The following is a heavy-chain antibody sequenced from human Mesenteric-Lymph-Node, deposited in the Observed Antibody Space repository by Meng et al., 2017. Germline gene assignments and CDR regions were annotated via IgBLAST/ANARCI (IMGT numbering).Heavy chain of an antibody. J-gene: IGHJ4*02. V-gene: IGHV3-48*03. CDR2: INYSGDNI. CDR1: GFTFSNSE. D-gene: IGHD7-27*01. CDR3: ARGRRNWASDS. Sequence: GESLKISCAASGFTFSNSEMNWVRQAPGKGLEWISYINYSGDNIYFADSVKGRFTISRDNAKNSLYLQMNSLRAEDTALYYCARGRRNWASDSWGQGTLVTVSS.